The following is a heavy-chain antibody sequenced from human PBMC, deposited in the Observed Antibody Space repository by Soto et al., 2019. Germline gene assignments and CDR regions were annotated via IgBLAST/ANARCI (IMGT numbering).Heavy chain of an antibody. Sequence: PGGSLRLSCVASGLTFSTYWMDWVRQAPGKGLEWVANINQDGSEKHYVDSVKGRFTISRDNAKSSLYLQMSSLTAEDSALYYCSRSLDYWGQGALVTVSS. CDR1: GLTFSTYW. CDR3: SRSLDY. CDR2: INQDGSEK. J-gene: IGHJ4*02. V-gene: IGHV3-7*01.